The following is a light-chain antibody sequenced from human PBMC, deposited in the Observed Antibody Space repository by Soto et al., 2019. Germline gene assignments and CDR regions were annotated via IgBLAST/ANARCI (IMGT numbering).Light chain of an antibody. V-gene: IGKV1-5*01. J-gene: IGKJ5*01. CDR3: LQHNSYPLT. CDR2: DAS. Sequence: DIQVPQSPPPLSASLADRYHITWWDSQTNSTWMAWYQQKPGKAPKLLVYDASTLQRGVPSRFSGSGSGTEFTLTISSLQPEDFATYYCLQHNSYPLTFGQGTRLEVK. CDR1: QTNSTW.